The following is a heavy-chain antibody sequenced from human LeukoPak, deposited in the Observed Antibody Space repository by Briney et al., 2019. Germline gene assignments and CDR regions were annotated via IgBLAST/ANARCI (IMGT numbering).Heavy chain of an antibody. D-gene: IGHD5-18*01. J-gene: IGHJ2*01. CDR2: ISYSGST. Sequence: SETLSLTCTVSGGSISNYYWSWIRQPPGKGLEWIAYISYSGSTNYNPSLKSRVTISVDTPKNQFSLKLSSVTAADTAFYYCARFTGYSYGYGYFDLWGRGTLVTVSS. CDR1: GGSISNYY. V-gene: IGHV4-59*01. CDR3: ARFTGYSYGYGYFDL.